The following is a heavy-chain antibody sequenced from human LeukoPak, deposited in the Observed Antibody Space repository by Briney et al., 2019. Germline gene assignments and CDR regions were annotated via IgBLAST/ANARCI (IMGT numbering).Heavy chain of an antibody. CDR3: ARGEVATTYYYGMDV. CDR1: GFTFSSYS. V-gene: IGHV3-48*04. Sequence: PGGSLRLSCAASGFTFSSYSMNWVRQAPGKGLEWVSYISGSSSTIYYADSVKGRFTISRDNAKNSLFLQMDSPRADDTAVYYCARGEVATTYYYGMDVWGQGTTVTVSS. D-gene: IGHD5-12*01. J-gene: IGHJ6*02. CDR2: ISGSSSTI.